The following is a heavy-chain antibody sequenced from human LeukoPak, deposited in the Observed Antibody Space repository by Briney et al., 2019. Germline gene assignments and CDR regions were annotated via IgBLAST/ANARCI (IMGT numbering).Heavy chain of an antibody. CDR3: ARATEDIAAAELDY. J-gene: IGHJ4*02. V-gene: IGHV1-8*01. CDR2: MNPNSGNT. D-gene: IGHD6-13*01. CDR1: GYTFTSYD. Sequence: ASVKVSCKASGYTFTSYDINWVRQATGQGLEWMGWMNPNSGNTGYAQKFQGRVTMTRNTSISTAYMELSSLRSEDTAVYYCARATEDIAAAELDYWGQGTLVTVSS.